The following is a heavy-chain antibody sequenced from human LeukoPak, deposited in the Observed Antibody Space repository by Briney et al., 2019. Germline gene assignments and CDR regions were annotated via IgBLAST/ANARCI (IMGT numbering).Heavy chain of an antibody. CDR2: INPNSGGT. V-gene: IGHV1-2*02. CDR3: ARDYRPTDCSGGDCPYYYFDY. CDR1: GYTFTAHY. Sequence: ASVKVSCKASGYTFTAHYMHWVRQAPGQGLEWMGLINPNSGGTNYAQKFQGRVTMTRDTSISTIYVDLSSLTSDDTAVYYCARDYRPTDCSGGDCPYYYFDYWGQGTLVTVSS. D-gene: IGHD2-21*02. J-gene: IGHJ4*02.